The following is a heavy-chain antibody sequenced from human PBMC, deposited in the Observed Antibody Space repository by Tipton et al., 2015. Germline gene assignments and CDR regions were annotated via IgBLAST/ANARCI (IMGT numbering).Heavy chain of an antibody. Sequence: SLRLSCAASGFTFTNYAMSWVRQAPGKGLEWVSEISGNGGITKYEDSVKGRFTISRDNSKNTLYLQMNSLRAEDTAVYYCARDKYDFWSALPYYFDYWGQGTLVTVSS. CDR2: ISGNGGIT. J-gene: IGHJ4*02. V-gene: IGHV3-23*01. D-gene: IGHD3-3*01. CDR3: ARDKYDFWSALPYYFDY. CDR1: GFTFTNYA.